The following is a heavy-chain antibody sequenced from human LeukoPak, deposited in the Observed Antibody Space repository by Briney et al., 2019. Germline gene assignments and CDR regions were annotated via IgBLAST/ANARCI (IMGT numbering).Heavy chain of an antibody. J-gene: IGHJ3*02. Sequence: SQTLSLTCAISGDSVFSNSVACNWIRQSPSRGLEWLGRTYYRSKWYNDYAVSVKSRITINPDTSKNQFSLQLNSVTPEDTAVYYCARGARSAFDIWGQGTMVTVSS. CDR3: ARGARSAFDI. CDR2: TYYRSKWYN. CDR1: GDSVFSNSVA. V-gene: IGHV6-1*01.